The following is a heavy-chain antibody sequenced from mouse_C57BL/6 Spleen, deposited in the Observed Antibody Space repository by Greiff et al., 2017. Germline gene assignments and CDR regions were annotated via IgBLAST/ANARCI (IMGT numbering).Heavy chain of an antibody. V-gene: IGHV5-4*01. CDR1: GFTFSSYA. Sequence: EVQRVESGGGLVKPGGSLKLSCAASGFTFSSYAMSWVRQTPEKRLEWVATISDGGSYTYYPDNVKGRFTISRNNAKNNLYLQMSHLKSEDTAMYYCARDVPLYGNGGIDYWGQGTTRTVSS. CDR3: ARDVPLYGNGGIDY. D-gene: IGHD2-1*01. CDR2: ISDGGSYT. J-gene: IGHJ2*01.